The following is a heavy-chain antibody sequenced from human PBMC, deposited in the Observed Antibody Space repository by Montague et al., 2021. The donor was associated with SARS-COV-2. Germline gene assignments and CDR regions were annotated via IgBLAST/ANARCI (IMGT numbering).Heavy chain of an antibody. CDR3: ATPDY. J-gene: IGHJ4*02. Sequence: QSGAEVKKPGESLRISCKGSGYSFTTYWINWVRQMPGKGLEWMGKIDPSDSNTYYSPSFQDHVTISVDKSISNAYLQWSSLKASDTAMFYCATPDYWGQGTLVTVSS. CDR1: GYSFTTYW. V-gene: IGHV5-10-1*01. CDR2: IDPSDSNT.